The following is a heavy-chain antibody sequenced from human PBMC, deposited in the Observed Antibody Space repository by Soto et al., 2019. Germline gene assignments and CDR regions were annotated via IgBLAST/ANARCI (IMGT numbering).Heavy chain of an antibody. D-gene: IGHD5-18*01. Sequence: GGSLRLSCAASGFTFSSYAMSWVRQAPGKGLEWVSAISGSGGSTYYADSVKGRFTISRDNSKNTLYLQMNSLRAEDTAVYYCAKDLGYSYGYLRNEKRFYFDYWGQGTLVTVSS. J-gene: IGHJ4*02. CDR1: GFTFSSYA. CDR2: ISGSGGST. CDR3: AKDLGYSYGYLRNEKRFYFDY. V-gene: IGHV3-23*01.